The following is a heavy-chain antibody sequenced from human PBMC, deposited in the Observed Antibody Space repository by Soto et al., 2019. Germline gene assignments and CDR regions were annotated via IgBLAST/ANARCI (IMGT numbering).Heavy chain of an antibody. CDR2: IKEDGSEK. CDR1: AFTFRNYW. Sequence: EVQLAESGGGLVQPGGSLRLSCAASAFTFRNYWMTWVRQAPGKGLESVAKIKEDGSEKYYVDSVKGRFTISRDNARDSVYLQMNSLTLEDTAMYYCARASSSTSGAIDYWGQGTLVTVSS. D-gene: IGHD2-2*01. J-gene: IGHJ4*02. V-gene: IGHV3-7*04. CDR3: ARASSSTSGAIDY.